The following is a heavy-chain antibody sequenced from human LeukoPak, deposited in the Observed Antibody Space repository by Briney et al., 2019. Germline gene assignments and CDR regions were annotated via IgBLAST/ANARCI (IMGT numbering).Heavy chain of an antibody. CDR2: ISTSSSYI. CDR3: AGEEPPATYYYDSTAYFLRDDTFDI. CDR1: GFTFNKYT. V-gene: IGHV3-21*01. Sequence: GGSLRLSCAASGFTFNKYTMNWVRQAPGKGLEWVSSISTSSSYIYYADSVKGRFTISRDNAKNSLYLQMNSLRAEDTAVYYCAGEEPPATYYYDSTAYFLRDDTFDIWGQGTMVTVSS. D-gene: IGHD3-22*01. J-gene: IGHJ3*02.